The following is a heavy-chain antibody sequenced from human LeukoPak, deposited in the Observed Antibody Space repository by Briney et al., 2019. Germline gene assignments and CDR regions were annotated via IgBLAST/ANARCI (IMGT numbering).Heavy chain of an antibody. Sequence: GGSLRLSCAASGFTFSDYYISWIRQAPGKGLEWVSYISSSGSTIYYADSVKGRFTISRDNAKNSLYLQMNSLRAGDTAVYYCAREPTYYYDSSGYTLDYWGQGTLVTVSS. CDR3: AREPTYYYDSSGYTLDY. CDR1: GFTFSDYY. D-gene: IGHD3-22*01. J-gene: IGHJ4*02. V-gene: IGHV3-11*01. CDR2: ISSSGSTI.